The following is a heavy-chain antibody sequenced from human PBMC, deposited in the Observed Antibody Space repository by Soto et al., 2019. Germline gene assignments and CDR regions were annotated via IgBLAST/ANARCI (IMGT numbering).Heavy chain of an antibody. CDR3: ARDQGGYGDSLDY. D-gene: IGHD4-17*01. CDR2: IYSSGST. J-gene: IGHJ4*02. Sequence: QVQLQESGPGLVKPSQTLSLTCTVSGGSISSGGYYWTWIRQHPGEGLEWIGYIYSSGSTYSNPSLKSRVTISVDTSKNQFSLRLSSVTAADTAVYYCARDQGGYGDSLDYWGQGTLVTVSS. V-gene: IGHV4-31*03. CDR1: GGSISSGGYY.